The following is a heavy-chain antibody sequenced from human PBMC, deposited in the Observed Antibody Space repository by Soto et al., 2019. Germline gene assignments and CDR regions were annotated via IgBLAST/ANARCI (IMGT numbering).Heavy chain of an antibody. Sequence: VQLVQSGAEVKKPGSSVKVSCKASGGTFSSYAISWVRQAPGQGLEWMGGIIPIFGTANYAQKFQGRVTITADESTSTAYMELSSLRSEDTAVYYCARDDYGDFGRRYYGMDVWGQGTTVTVSS. V-gene: IGHV1-69*01. CDR3: ARDDYGDFGRRYYGMDV. J-gene: IGHJ6*02. CDR1: GGTFSSYA. CDR2: IIPIFGTA. D-gene: IGHD4-17*01.